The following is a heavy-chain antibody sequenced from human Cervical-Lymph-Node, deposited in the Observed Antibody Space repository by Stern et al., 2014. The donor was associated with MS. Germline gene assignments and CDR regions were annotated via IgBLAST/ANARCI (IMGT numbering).Heavy chain of an antibody. Sequence: QVTLKASGPTLVQPTQTLTLTCRVSGFSLSTVGEGVGWIRQPPGKALEWLALIYWDDDRRYSPSLKGRLTMSKDTSKNLVVLKMTNMDPLDTATYYCAHSSLSVGVSCDYWGQGTLITVSS. CDR3: AHSSLSVGVSCDY. CDR1: GFSLSTVGEG. J-gene: IGHJ4*02. V-gene: IGHV2-5*02. CDR2: IYWDDDR. D-gene: IGHD3-10*01.